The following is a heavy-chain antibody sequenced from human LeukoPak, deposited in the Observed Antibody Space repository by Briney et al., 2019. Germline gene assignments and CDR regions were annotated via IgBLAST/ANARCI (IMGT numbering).Heavy chain of an antibody. J-gene: IGHJ4*02. CDR1: GFAYSNSW. CDR3: VRDLLGSGGY. V-gene: IGHV3-7*05. Sequence: GGSLRLSCAVSGFAYSNSWMSWVREAPGKGLEGVANIKTDGSDKNYVDSVKGRFTISRNNAKNSLFLKMNGLRAEDTAGYYCVRDLLGSGGYWGQGSLVTVSS. CDR2: IKTDGSDK. D-gene: IGHD3-10*01.